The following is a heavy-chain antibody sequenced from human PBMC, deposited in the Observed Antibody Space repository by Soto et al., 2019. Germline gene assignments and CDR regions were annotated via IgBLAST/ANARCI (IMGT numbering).Heavy chain of an antibody. CDR3: ARELYSSRSGWFDP. CDR2: ISSSSSTI. V-gene: IGHV3-48*01. Sequence: GGPLRLSCAASGFTFSSYSMNWVRQAPGKGLEWVSYISSSSSTIYYADSVKGRFTISRDNAKNSLYLQMNSLRAEDTAVYYCARELYSSRSGWFDPWGQGTLVTVSS. J-gene: IGHJ5*02. D-gene: IGHD6-13*01. CDR1: GFTFSSYS.